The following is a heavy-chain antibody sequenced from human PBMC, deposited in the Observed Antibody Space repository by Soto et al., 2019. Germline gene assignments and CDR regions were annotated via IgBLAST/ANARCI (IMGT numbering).Heavy chain of an antibody. J-gene: IGHJ6*03. CDR2: ISWNSGSI. D-gene: IGHD6-25*01. CDR3: AKDWGAQQRRLYYMDV. V-gene: IGHV3-9*01. Sequence: EVQLVESGGGLVQPGRSLRLSCAASGFTFDDYAMHWVRQAPGKGLEWVSGISWNSGSIGYADSVKGRFTISRDNAKNSLYLQMNSLRAEDTALYYCAKDWGAQQRRLYYMDVWGKGTTVTVSS. CDR1: GFTFDDYA.